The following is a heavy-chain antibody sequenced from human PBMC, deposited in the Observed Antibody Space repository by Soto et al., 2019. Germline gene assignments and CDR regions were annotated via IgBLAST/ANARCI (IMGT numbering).Heavy chain of an antibody. J-gene: IGHJ4*02. V-gene: IGHV3-23*01. Sequence: EVQMLESGGGLVQPGGSLRLSCAASGFTFSSYAMSWVRQAPGKGLEWVSAISGSGGSTYYADSVKGRFTISRDNSKNTLYLQMNSLRAEDTAVYYCAKSWWERPNIDYWGQGTLVTVSS. CDR2: ISGSGGST. D-gene: IGHD2-15*01. CDR3: AKSWWERPNIDY. CDR1: GFTFSSYA.